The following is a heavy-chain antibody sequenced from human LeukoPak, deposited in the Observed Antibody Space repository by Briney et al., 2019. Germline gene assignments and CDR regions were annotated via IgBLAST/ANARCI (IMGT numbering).Heavy chain of an antibody. Sequence: GRSLRLSCAASGFTFSSYSMNWVRQAPGQGLEWVSSISSSSSYKYYADSVKGRFTISRDNAKNSLYLQMNSLRAEDTAVYYCARDWEMATIIRSAFDYWGQGTLVTVSS. CDR2: ISSSSSYK. CDR3: ARDWEMATIIRSAFDY. D-gene: IGHD5-24*01. V-gene: IGHV3-21*01. CDR1: GFTFSSYS. J-gene: IGHJ4*02.